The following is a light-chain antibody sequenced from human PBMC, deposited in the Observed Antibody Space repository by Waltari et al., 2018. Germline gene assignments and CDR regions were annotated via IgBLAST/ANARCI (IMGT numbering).Light chain of an antibody. Sequence: DIQMTQSPSTLSASVGDRVTITCRASQSVSSWLAWYQLKSGNAPTCLIYEASILESGVPSRCSGSGSWTEFTLTISNLQPDDFATYYCQQYNSYPYTFGQGTNLEIK. V-gene: IGKV1-5*03. J-gene: IGKJ2*01. CDR1: QSVSSW. CDR3: QQYNSYPYT. CDR2: EAS.